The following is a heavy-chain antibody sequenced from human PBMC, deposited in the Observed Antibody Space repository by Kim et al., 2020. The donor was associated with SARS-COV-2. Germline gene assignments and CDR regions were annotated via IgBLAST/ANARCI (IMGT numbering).Heavy chain of an antibody. CDR3: ARLGVGGWDPDAFDI. D-gene: IGHD6-19*01. V-gene: IGHV4-59*08. J-gene: IGHJ3*02. Sequence: PSLKSRVTISVDTSKNQFSLKLSSVTAADTAGYYCARLGVGGWDPDAFDIWGQGTMVTVSS.